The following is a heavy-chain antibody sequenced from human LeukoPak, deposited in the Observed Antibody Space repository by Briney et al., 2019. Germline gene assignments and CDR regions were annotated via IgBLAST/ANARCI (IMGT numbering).Heavy chain of an antibody. CDR3: ARSLRGYDWGEHY. Sequence: ASVKVSCKASGGTFSSYATSWVRQAPGQGLEWMGGIIPIFGTANYAQKFQGRVTITADESTSTAYMELSSLRSEDTAVYYCARSLRGYDWGEHYWGQGTLVTVSS. CDR1: GGTFSSYA. D-gene: IGHD5-12*01. J-gene: IGHJ4*02. CDR2: IIPIFGTA. V-gene: IGHV1-69*13.